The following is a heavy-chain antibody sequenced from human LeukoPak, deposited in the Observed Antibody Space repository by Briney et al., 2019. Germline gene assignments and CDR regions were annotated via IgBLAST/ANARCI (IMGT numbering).Heavy chain of an antibody. CDR1: GFTFSSYG. D-gene: IGHD3-3*01. Sequence: GGTLRLSCAASGFTFSSYGMHWVRQAPGKGLEWVAFIRYDGSNKYYADSVKGRFTISRDNSKNTLYLQMNSLRAEDTAVYYCAKGESGYLLDAFDIWGQGTMVTVSS. J-gene: IGHJ3*02. CDR2: IRYDGSNK. CDR3: AKGESGYLLDAFDI. V-gene: IGHV3-30*02.